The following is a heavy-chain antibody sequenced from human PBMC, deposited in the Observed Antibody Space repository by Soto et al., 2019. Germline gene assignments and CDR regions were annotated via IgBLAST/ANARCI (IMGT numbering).Heavy chain of an antibody. J-gene: IGHJ3*01. D-gene: IGHD2-2*01. V-gene: IGHV2-5*02. CDR1: GFSLSADGVG. Sequence: QITLKESGPTLVKPTQTLTLTCTFSGFSLSADGVGVGWIRQPPGKALEWLALIYWDDDQRYSPSLKTRLTLHKDTPKNPVVLTMTNMYPVHTATYYCAHSYGGTSWPNDAFDVWGQGTVVTVSS. CDR3: AHSYGGTSWPNDAFDV. CDR2: IYWDDDQ.